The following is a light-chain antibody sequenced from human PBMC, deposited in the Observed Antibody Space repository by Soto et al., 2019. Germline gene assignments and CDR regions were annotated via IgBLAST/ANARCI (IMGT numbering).Light chain of an antibody. J-gene: IGKJ1*01. V-gene: IGKV1-33*01. Sequence: DIQMTQSPSTLSGSVGDRVTITCRASQTISSWLAWYQQKPGKAPKLLIYDASNLETGVPSRFSGSGSGTDFTFPISRLQPEDIATYYCQQYDNLPWTFGQGTKVDIK. CDR3: QQYDNLPWT. CDR1: QTISSW. CDR2: DAS.